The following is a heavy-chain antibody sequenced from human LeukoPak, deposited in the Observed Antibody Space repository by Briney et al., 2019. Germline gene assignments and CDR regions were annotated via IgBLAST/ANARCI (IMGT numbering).Heavy chain of an antibody. Sequence: SLNVSCTASGGTFSTYAISWGRQAPGPRLKWMGGIIPIFGTANYAQTFQCRVTITADESTSTAYMELSSLRSEDTAVYYCVTGSYFDYWGQGTLVSVSS. CDR1: GGTFSTYA. CDR2: IIPIFGTA. V-gene: IGHV1-69*13. D-gene: IGHD3-10*01. J-gene: IGHJ4*02. CDR3: VTGSYFDY.